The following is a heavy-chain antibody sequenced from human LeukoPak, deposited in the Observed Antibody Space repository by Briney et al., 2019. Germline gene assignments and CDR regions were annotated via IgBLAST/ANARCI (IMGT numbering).Heavy chain of an antibody. CDR1: GYTFTSYA. D-gene: IGHD3-10*01. Sequence: ASVKVSCKASGYTFTSYAMNWVRQAPGQGLEWMGWINTNTGNPTYAQGFTGRFVFSSDTSVSTAYLQISSLKAEDTAVYYCARSPSRDYYGSGSPYFDYWGQGTLVTVSS. CDR3: ARSPSRDYYGSGSPYFDY. V-gene: IGHV7-4-1*02. J-gene: IGHJ4*02. CDR2: INTNTGNP.